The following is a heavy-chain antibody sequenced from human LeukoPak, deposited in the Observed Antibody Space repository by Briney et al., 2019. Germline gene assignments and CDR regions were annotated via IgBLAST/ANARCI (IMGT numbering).Heavy chain of an antibody. CDR1: GGTFSSYA. CDR2: IIPIFGTA. D-gene: IGHD1-1*01. V-gene: IGHV1-69*05. Sequence: SVKVSCKASGGTFSSYAIGWVRQAPGQGLEWMGGIIPIFGTANYAQKFQGRVTITTDESTSTAYMELSSLRSEDTAVYYCARLGVWGERIDYWGQGTLVTVSS. J-gene: IGHJ4*02. CDR3: ARLGVWGERIDY.